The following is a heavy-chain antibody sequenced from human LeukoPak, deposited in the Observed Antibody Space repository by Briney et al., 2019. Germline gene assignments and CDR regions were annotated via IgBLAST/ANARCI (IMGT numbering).Heavy chain of an antibody. Sequence: PGGSLRLSCAASGFTFSSYSMNWVRQAPGKGLEWVSAISGSGGSTYYADSVKGRFTISRDNSKNTLYLQMNSLRAEDTAVYYCAKEYAAAAGTEYDYWGQGTLVTVSS. CDR3: AKEYAAAAGTEYDY. V-gene: IGHV3-23*01. D-gene: IGHD6-13*01. CDR2: ISGSGGST. CDR1: GFTFSSYS. J-gene: IGHJ4*02.